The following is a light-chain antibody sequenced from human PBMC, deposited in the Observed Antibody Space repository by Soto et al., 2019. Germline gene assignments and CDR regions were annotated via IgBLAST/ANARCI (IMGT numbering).Light chain of an antibody. CDR1: QHIWSY. CDR3: QQRSRWPWT. V-gene: IGKV3-11*01. Sequence: EIVLTQSPATLSSSPGERATLSCRAGQHIWSYLAWYQQKPGQAPRLLMYDASKRATGIPARFSGSGSGTDFTLTISSLEPEDFAVYYCQQRSRWPWTFGQGTKVDIK. CDR2: DAS. J-gene: IGKJ1*01.